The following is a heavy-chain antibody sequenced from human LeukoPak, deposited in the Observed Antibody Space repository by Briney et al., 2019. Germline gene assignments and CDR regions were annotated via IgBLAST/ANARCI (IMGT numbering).Heavy chain of an antibody. CDR2: IYHSGST. D-gene: IGHD3-16*02. CDR1: GGSISSSNW. CDR3: ARAYDYVWGSYRPYYFDY. J-gene: IGHJ4*02. Sequence: SETLSLTCAVSGGSISSSNWWSWVRQPPGKGLEWIGEIYHSGSTNYNPSLKGRVTISVDKSKNQFSLKLSSVTAADTAVYYCARAYDYVWGSYRPYYFDYWGQGTLVTVSS. V-gene: IGHV4-4*02.